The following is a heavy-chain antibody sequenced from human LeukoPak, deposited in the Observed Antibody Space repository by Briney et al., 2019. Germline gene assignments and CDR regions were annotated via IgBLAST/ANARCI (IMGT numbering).Heavy chain of an antibody. CDR1: GYSISSGYH. CDR3: ARDLSRSAFDY. Sequence: SETLSLTCAASGYSISSGYHWGWIRQPPGKGLEWIGNIYHGGNTYYNPSLKSRVTISIDTSKNQFSLKLSSLTAADTAVYYCARDLSRSAFDYWGQGTLVTVSS. CDR2: IYHGGNT. V-gene: IGHV4-38-2*02. J-gene: IGHJ4*02. D-gene: IGHD1-26*01.